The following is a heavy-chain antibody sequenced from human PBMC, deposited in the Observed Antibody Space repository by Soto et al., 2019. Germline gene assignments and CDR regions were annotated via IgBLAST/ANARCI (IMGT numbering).Heavy chain of an antibody. CDR2: ISAYNGNT. CDR1: GYTFTSYG. Sequence: GASVKVSCKASGYTFTSYGISWVRQAPGQGLEWMGWISAYNGNTNYAQKLQGRVTMTTDTSTSTAYMELRSLRSDDTAVYYCARDSPIFGVVITNHWFDPWGQGTLVTVSS. V-gene: IGHV1-18*01. J-gene: IGHJ5*02. CDR3: ARDSPIFGVVITNHWFDP. D-gene: IGHD3-3*01.